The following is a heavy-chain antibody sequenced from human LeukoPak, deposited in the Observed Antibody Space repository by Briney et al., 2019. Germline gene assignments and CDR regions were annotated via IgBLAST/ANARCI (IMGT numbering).Heavy chain of an antibody. Sequence: GASVKVSCKASGYTFTGYYMHWVRQAPRQGLEWMGWINPNSGGTNYAQKFQGRVTMTRDTSISTAYMELSRLRSDDTAVYYCAREGFPGSSSWYQGYFDYWGQGTLVTVSS. V-gene: IGHV1-2*02. J-gene: IGHJ4*02. CDR1: GYTFTGYY. D-gene: IGHD6-13*01. CDR2: INPNSGGT. CDR3: AREGFPGSSSWYQGYFDY.